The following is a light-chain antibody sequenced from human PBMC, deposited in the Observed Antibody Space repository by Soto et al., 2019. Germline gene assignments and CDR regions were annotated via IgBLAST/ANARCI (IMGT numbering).Light chain of an antibody. CDR3: QSFDTGLSGAI. V-gene: IGLV1-40*01. J-gene: IGLJ2*01. CDR1: SSKIGAGYA. CDR2: DNI. Sequence: QSVLAQPPSVSGAPGQRVTVSCPGSSSKIGAGYAVHWYQQLPGAAPKLLLYDNIERPSGVPDRFSGSKSGTSASLAITGLQAEDEADYYCQSFDTGLSGAIFGGGTKLTVL.